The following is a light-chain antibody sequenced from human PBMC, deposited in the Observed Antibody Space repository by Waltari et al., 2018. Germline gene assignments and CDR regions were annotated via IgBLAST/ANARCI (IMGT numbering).Light chain of an antibody. CDR1: QSVSSN. CDR3: QQYNNWPQT. CDR2: GAS. J-gene: IGKJ1*01. Sequence: ETVMTQSPGTLSVSPGERATLSCSASQSVSSNLAWYQQKPGQAPRLLIYGASTRTTGIPARFSGSGSGTEFTLTITSLQSEDFAVYYCQQYNNWPQTFGQGTKVEI. V-gene: IGKV3-15*01.